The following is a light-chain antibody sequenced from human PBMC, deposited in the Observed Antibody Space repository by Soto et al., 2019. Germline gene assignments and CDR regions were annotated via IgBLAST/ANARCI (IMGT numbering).Light chain of an antibody. Sequence: QSALTQPASVSGSPGQSITISCTGTSGDVDAFAYVSWYQQHPGKAPKLMIFEVIDRPSGVSDRFSGSKSGSTASPTISGLQAEDEADYFCTSFTSSSTPVFGTAPKPTVL. CDR3: TSFTSSSTPV. CDR1: SGDVDAFAY. V-gene: IGLV2-14*01. J-gene: IGLJ1*01. CDR2: EVI.